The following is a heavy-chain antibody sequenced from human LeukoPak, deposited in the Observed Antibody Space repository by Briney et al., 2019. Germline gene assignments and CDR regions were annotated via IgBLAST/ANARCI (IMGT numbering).Heavy chain of an antibody. J-gene: IGHJ6*02. CDR1: GYTFTSYD. Sequence: ASVKVSCKASGYTFTSYDINWVRQATGQGLEWMGWINPNSGNTGYAQKFQGRVTMTRNTSISTAYMELSSLRSEDTAVYYCASSYSVTYYYYYGMAVWGQGTTVTVSS. D-gene: IGHD1-26*01. CDR3: ASSYSVTYYYYYGMAV. CDR2: INPNSGNT. V-gene: IGHV1-8*01.